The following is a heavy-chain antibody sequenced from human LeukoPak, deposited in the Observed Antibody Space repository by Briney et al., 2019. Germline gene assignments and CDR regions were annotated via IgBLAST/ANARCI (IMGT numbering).Heavy chain of an antibody. CDR3: ARIPVVGASTPDY. CDR1: GESFSGYY. V-gene: IGHV4-34*01. CDR2: INHSGGT. D-gene: IGHD2-15*01. J-gene: IGHJ4*02. Sequence: PSETLSLTCAVYGESFSGYYWSWIRQPPGKGLEWIGEINHSGGTNYNPSLKSRVTISVDTSKNQFSLKLSSVTAADTAVYYCARIPVVGASTPDYWGQGTLVTVSS.